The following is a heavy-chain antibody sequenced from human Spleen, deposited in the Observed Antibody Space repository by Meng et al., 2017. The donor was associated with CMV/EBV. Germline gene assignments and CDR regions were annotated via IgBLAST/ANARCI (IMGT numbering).Heavy chain of an antibody. CDR3: ARVGHWNDVSMGNDFWSANAFDI. J-gene: IGHJ3*02. D-gene: IGHD3/OR15-3a*01. Sequence: SETLSLTCTVSGGSISSNNYYWGWIRQPPGKELEWIGSFYYSGSTYYNPSLKSRVTISVDTSKNQFSLKLTSVTAADTALYYCARVGHWNDVSMGNDFWSANAFDIWGQGKMVTVSS. CDR2: FYYSGST. V-gene: IGHV4-39*07. CDR1: GGSISSNNYY.